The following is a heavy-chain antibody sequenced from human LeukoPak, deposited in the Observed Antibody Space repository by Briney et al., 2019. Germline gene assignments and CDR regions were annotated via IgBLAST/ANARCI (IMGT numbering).Heavy chain of an antibody. CDR3: ARAGFGGSYGYYFDY. V-gene: IGHV3-64*01. Sequence: HGGSLRLSCAASGFTFSSYAMHWVRQAPGKGLEYVAAISSNGGSTYYANSVKGRFTISRDNSKNTLYLQMGSLRAEDMAVYYCARAGFGGSYGYYFDYWGQGTLVTVSS. CDR1: GFTFSSYA. J-gene: IGHJ4*02. CDR2: ISSNGGST. D-gene: IGHD1-26*01.